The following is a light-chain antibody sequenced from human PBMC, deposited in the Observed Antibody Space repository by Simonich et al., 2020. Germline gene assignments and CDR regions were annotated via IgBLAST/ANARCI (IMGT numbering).Light chain of an antibody. J-gene: IGKJ2*01. CDR1: QSVSSSY. CDR2: GAY. CDR3: QQYYSTPYT. Sequence: EIVLTQSPGTLSLSPGERATLSCRASQSVSSSYLAWYQQKPGQAPRLLSDGAYSRATVIPDRFSGSGSGTDFTLTISRLEPEDFAVYYCQQYYSTPYTFGQGTKLEIK. V-gene: IGKV3-20*01.